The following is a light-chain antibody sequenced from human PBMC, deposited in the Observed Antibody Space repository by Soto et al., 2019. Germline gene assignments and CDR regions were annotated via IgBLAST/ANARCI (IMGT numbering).Light chain of an antibody. CDR3: QQSGNSPNIN. V-gene: IGKV3D-20*01. CDR1: QSVSSY. CDR2: DSS. Sequence: IVLTQSPSTLSLSPGERSTLSCGASQSVSSYLAWYQQKPGLAPRLVIYDSSIRATGIPDRFSGSGSGTDFTINISRMAPEAFAMYFCQQSGNSPNINFGQRKRLEIK. J-gene: IGKJ5*01.